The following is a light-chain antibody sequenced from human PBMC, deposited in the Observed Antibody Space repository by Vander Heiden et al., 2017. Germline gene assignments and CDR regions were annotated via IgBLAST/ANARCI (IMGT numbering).Light chain of an antibody. V-gene: IGLV1-40*01. CDR3: QPYDSSLSGAV. J-gene: IGLJ3*02. CDR1: SSNIGAGYD. Sequence: QSVLTQPPSVSGAPGQRVTISCTGSSSNIGAGYDVHWYQHLPGTAPKLLIYGNSNRPSGVPDRFSGSKSGTSASLAITGLQAEDEADYYCQPYDSSLSGAVFGGGTKLTVL. CDR2: GNS.